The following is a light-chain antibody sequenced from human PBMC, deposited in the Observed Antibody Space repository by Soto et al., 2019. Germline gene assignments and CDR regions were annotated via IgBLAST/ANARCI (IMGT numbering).Light chain of an antibody. CDR2: DVS. Sequence: QSVLTQPASVSGSPGQSITISCTGTSSDVGGYNYVSWYQQHPDKAPKLMIYDVSNRPSGVSNRFSGSKSGNTASLTISGLQAEDEADYYCSSCTSSSTRVFGTGTKVTVL. J-gene: IGLJ1*01. CDR3: SSCTSSSTRV. CDR1: SSDVGGYNY. V-gene: IGLV2-14*01.